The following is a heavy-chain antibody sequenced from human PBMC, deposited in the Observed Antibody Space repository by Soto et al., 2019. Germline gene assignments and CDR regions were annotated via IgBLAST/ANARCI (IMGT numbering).Heavy chain of an antibody. CDR3: ARDPYYGSGSYYFDY. Sequence: SETLSLTCAVHGGSFSGYYWSWIRQPPGKGLEWIGEINHSGSTNYNPSLKSRVTISVDTSKNQFSLKLSSVTAADTAVYYCARDPYYGSGSYYFDYWGQGTLVTVSS. V-gene: IGHV4-34*01. CDR2: INHSGST. D-gene: IGHD3-10*01. J-gene: IGHJ4*02. CDR1: GGSFSGYY.